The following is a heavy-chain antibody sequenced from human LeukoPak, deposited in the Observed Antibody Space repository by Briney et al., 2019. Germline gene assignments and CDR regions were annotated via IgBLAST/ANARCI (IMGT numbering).Heavy chain of an antibody. D-gene: IGHD3-16*01. V-gene: IGHV4-59*08. J-gene: IGHJ4*02. CDR2: IYYSGST. Sequence: NTSETLSLTCTVSGGSISSYSWSWIRQPPGKGLEWIGYIYYSGSTNYNASLKSRVTISVDTSKNQFSLKLRSVTAADTAVYYCARQDYDYVRGSYIFDFWGQGTLVTVSS. CDR3: ARQDYDYVRGSYIFDF. CDR1: GGSISSYS.